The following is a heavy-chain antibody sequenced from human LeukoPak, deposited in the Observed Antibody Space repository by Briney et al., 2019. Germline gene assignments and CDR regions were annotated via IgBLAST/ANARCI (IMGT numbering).Heavy chain of an antibody. CDR1: GYTFTGYY. J-gene: IGHJ4*02. D-gene: IGHD2-2*01. CDR2: INPNSGGT. V-gene: IGHV1-2*02. Sequence: ASVKVSCKASGYTFTGYYMHWVRQAPGQGLEWMGWINPNSGGTNYAQKFQGRVTMTRNTSINTAYMELSRLRSDDTAVYYCPRGLRGSPAFDYWGQGTLVTVSS. CDR3: PRGLRGSPAFDY.